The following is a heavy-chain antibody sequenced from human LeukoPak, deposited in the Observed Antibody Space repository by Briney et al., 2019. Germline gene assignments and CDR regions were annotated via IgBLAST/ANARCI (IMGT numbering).Heavy chain of an antibody. CDR2: ISYDGSNK. J-gene: IGHJ4*02. CDR3: AKVLSGSPDY. V-gene: IGHV3-30-3*01. D-gene: IGHD1-26*01. Sequence: GSLILSCPASGFTLITYTMHSVRQAPGKGLEWVAFISYDGSNKYYADSVKGRSTISRDNSKNTVYLQMNSLRAEATTVYYCAKVLSGSPDYWGQGTLVTVFS. CDR1: GFTLITYT.